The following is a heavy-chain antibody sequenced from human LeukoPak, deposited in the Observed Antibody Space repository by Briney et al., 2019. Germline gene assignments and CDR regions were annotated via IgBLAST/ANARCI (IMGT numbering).Heavy chain of an antibody. CDR1: GFSVSNAW. CDR3: ATPPEDFDY. V-gene: IGHV3-15*01. Sequence: GGCLRLACAAAGFSVSNAWMSWARQAAGKWLEWVGCIKIKTDGGTTAYGAAVTGRYTISRDNSKNTLYLQMNSLKADDTAVYYCATPPEDFDYWGQGTLVTVSS. D-gene: IGHD1-14*01. J-gene: IGHJ4*02. CDR2: IKIKTDGGTT.